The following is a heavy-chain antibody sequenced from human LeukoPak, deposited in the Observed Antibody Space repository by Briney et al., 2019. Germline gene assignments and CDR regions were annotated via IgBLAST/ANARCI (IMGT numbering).Heavy chain of an antibody. Sequence: SETLSLTCTVSGGSISSYYWSWIRQPAGKGLEWIGRIYTSGSTNYNPSLKSRVTMSVDTSKNQFSLKLSSVTAADTAVYYCARDLLTTYYCDTPRNAFDIWGQGTMVTVSS. J-gene: IGHJ3*02. V-gene: IGHV4-4*07. CDR1: GGSISSYY. CDR3: ARDLLTTYYCDTPRNAFDI. D-gene: IGHD3-22*01. CDR2: IYTSGST.